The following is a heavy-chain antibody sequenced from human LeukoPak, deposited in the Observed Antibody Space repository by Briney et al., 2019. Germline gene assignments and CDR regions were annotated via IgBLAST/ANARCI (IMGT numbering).Heavy chain of an antibody. CDR2: SSAYNDKT. J-gene: IGHJ2*01. CDR1: GYTFSSYG. V-gene: IGHV1-18*01. CDR3: ARLRRVNWYFDL. D-gene: IGHD3-10*01. Sequence: ASVKVSCKASGYTFSSYGISWVRQAPGQGPEWMGWSSAYNDKTNYAQNLQGRVTMTTDTSTSTAYMELRSLRSDDTAVYYCARLRRVNWYFDLWGRGTLVTVSS.